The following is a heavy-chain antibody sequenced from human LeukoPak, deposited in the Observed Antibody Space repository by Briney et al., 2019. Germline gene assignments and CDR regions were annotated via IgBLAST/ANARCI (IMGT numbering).Heavy chain of an antibody. Sequence: PSETLSLTCAVYGGSFSGYYWSWIRQPPGKGLEWIGEINHSGSTDYNPSLKSRVTISVDTSKNQFSLKLSSVTAADTAVYYCARLGDSSGYYSFDYRGQGTLVTVSS. V-gene: IGHV4-34*01. CDR2: INHSGST. CDR3: ARLGDSSGYYSFDY. D-gene: IGHD3-22*01. CDR1: GGSFSGYY. J-gene: IGHJ4*02.